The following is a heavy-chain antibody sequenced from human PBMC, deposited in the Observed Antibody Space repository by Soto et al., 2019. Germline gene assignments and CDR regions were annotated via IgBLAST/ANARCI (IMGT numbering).Heavy chain of an antibody. V-gene: IGHV1-2*04. J-gene: IGHJ4*02. CDR3: ARDAAGDIVVVPAAYYFDY. Sequence: ASVKVSCKASGYTFTGYYMHWVRQAPGQGLEWMGWINPNSGGTNYAQKFQGWVTMTRDTSISTAYMELSRLRSDDTAVYYCARDAAGDIVVVPAAYYFDYWGQGTLVTVSS. D-gene: IGHD2-2*01. CDR2: INPNSGGT. CDR1: GYTFTGYY.